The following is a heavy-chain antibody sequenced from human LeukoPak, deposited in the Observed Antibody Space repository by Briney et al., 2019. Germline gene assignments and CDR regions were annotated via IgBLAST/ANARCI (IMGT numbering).Heavy chain of an antibody. V-gene: IGHV4-39*07. Sequence: SETLSLTCTVSGGSISSSSYYWGWIRQPPGKGLEWIGSIYYSGSTYYNPSLKSRVTISVDTSKNQFSLKLTSVTAADTAVYYCTRAGGGCSRASCPTPYFGLDVWGQGTTVTDSS. CDR3: TRAGGGCSRASCPTPYFGLDV. D-gene: IGHD2-2*01. J-gene: IGHJ6*02. CDR2: IYYSGST. CDR1: GGSISSSSYY.